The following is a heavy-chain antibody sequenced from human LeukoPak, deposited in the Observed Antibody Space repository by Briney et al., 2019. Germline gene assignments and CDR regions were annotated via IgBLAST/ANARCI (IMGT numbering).Heavy chain of an antibody. J-gene: IGHJ4*02. CDR1: GFTFSSYA. CDR2: ISSSSSYI. Sequence: GGSLRLSCAASGFTFSSYAMSWVRQAPGKGLEWVSSISSSSSYIYYADSVKGRFTISRDNAKNSLYLQMNSLRAEDTAVYYCARDQAPGVFDYWGQGTLVTVSS. V-gene: IGHV3-21*01. D-gene: IGHD3-10*01. CDR3: ARDQAPGVFDY.